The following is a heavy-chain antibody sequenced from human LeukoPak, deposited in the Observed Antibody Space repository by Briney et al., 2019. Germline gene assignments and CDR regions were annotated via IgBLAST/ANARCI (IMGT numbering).Heavy chain of an antibody. CDR1: GFPVSSNY. J-gene: IGHJ3*02. V-gene: IGHV3-53*04. CDR3: ARLDVAFDAFDI. CDR2: IYSGGNT. Sequence: GGSLRLSCAASGFPVSSNYMSWVRQTPGKGLEWVSVIYSGGNTDYADSVKGRLTISRHNSKNTLYLQMNSLRAEDTAVYYCARLDVAFDAFDIWGQGTMVTVSS. D-gene: IGHD3-9*01.